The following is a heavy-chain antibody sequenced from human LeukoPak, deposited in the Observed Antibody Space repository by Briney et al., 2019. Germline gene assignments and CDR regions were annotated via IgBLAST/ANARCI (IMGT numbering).Heavy chain of an antibody. Sequence: SETLSLTCAVSGGSISSGGYSWSWIRQPPGKGLEWIGYIYHSGSTNYNPSLKSRVTISVDTSKNQFSLKLSSVTAADTAVYYCARGRGYSGYDFGYWGQGTLVTVSS. D-gene: IGHD5-12*01. CDR2: IYHSGST. J-gene: IGHJ4*02. CDR1: GGSISSGGYS. CDR3: ARGRGYSGYDFGY. V-gene: IGHV4-30-2*01.